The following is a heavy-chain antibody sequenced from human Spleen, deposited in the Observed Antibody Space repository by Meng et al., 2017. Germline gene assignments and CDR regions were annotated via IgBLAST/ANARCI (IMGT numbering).Heavy chain of an antibody. CDR2: INHSGST. J-gene: IGHJ4*02. CDR1: GGSFSGYY. Sequence: SETLSLTCAVYGGSFSGYYWSWIRQPPGKGLEWIGEINHSGSTNYNPSLKSRVTISVDTSKNQFSLKLSSVTAADTAVYYCARGQVKYYYGSGSYYSIYFDYWGQGTLVTVSS. CDR3: ARGQVKYYYGSGSYYSIYFDY. V-gene: IGHV4-34*01. D-gene: IGHD3-10*01.